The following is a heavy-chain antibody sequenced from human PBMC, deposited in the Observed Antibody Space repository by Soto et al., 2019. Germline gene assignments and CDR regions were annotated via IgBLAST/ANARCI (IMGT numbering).Heavy chain of an antibody. CDR2: IIYDGSNK. D-gene: IGHD5-12*01. V-gene: IGHV3-30*04. Sequence: QVQLVESGGGVVQPGRSLRLSCAASGLTFSRYAMHWVRQAPGKGLEWVAVIIYDGSNKHYADSVQGRFTISRDNSKNTLYLQMNSLRAEDTAVYYCAAELGNTGYDGHDYWGHGTRVTVSS. CDR3: AAELGNTGYDGHDY. J-gene: IGHJ4*01. CDR1: GLTFSRYA.